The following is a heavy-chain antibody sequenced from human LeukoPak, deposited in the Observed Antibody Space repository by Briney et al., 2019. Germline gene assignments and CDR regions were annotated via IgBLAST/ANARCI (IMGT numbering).Heavy chain of an antibody. V-gene: IGHV3-48*02. CDR2: ISSSSSTI. D-gene: IGHD6-13*01. CDR3: ARWGIAAAGTGGDY. J-gene: IGHJ4*02. CDR1: GFTFSSYS. Sequence: PGGSLRLSCAASGFTFSSYSMNWVRQPPGKGLEWVSYISSSSSTIYYADSVKGRFTISRDNAKNSLYLQMNSLRDEDTAVYYCARWGIAAAGTGGDYWGQGTLVTVSS.